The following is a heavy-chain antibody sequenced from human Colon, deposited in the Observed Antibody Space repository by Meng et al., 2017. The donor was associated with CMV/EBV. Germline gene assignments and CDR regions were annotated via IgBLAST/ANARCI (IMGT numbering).Heavy chain of an antibody. V-gene: IGHV4-39*07. CDR1: GGSISSSTYY. CDR3: ATDYGDYYFDR. CDR2: IYYSGYT. Sequence: QLHLQESGPGLLKPSETLSLTCTVSGGSISSSTYYWGWIRQTPGKGLEWIGNIYYSGYTYYNPSLKSRLTISVDTSKNQFSLKLTSVTAADTAVYYCATDYGDYYFDRWGQGTLVTVSS. J-gene: IGHJ4*02. D-gene: IGHD4-17*01.